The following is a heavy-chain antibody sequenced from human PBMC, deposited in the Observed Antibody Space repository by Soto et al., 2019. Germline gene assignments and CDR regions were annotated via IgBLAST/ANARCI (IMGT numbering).Heavy chain of an antibody. CDR1: GFSLSTSGVG. J-gene: IGHJ5*02. Sequence: QITLKESGPTLVKPTQTLTLTCTFSGFSLSTSGVGVGWIRQPPGKALEWLPLIYWDDANRYSPSLKRRLTITEDTADNQVVLTMTNMDPVDTATYCCAHNFDSSGQYGDWFDPWGQRTLVSVCS. CDR3: AHNFDSSGQYGDWFDP. V-gene: IGHV2-5*02. D-gene: IGHD6-25*01. CDR2: IYWDDAN.